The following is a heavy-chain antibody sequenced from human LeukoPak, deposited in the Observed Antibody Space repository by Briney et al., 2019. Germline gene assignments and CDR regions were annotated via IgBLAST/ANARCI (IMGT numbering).Heavy chain of an antibody. CDR1: GYTFTSYG. CDR2: ISAYNGNT. CDR3: ARRGGKNYGDYVLYYSYMDV. V-gene: IGHV1-18*01. Sequence: GASVKVSCKASGYTFTSYGISWVRQAPGQGLEWMGWISAYNGNTNYAQKFQGRVTMTTDTSTSTAYMELRSLRSDDTAVYYCARRGGKNYGDYVLYYSYMDVWGKGTTVTVSS. D-gene: IGHD4-17*01. J-gene: IGHJ6*03.